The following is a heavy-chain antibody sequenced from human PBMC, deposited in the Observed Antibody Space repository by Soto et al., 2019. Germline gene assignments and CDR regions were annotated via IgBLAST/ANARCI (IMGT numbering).Heavy chain of an antibody. Sequence: EVQLMESGGGLVQPGGSLRLSCAASGFTFSSYWMHWVRQAPGKGLVWVSRINSDGRSTPYADSVKGRFTISRDNAKNTLYLQMNSLRAEDTAVYYCVRGEGGWETYWGQGTLVTVSS. J-gene: IGHJ4*02. CDR2: INSDGRST. CDR3: VRGEGGWETY. CDR1: GFTFSSYW. V-gene: IGHV3-74*01. D-gene: IGHD6-19*01.